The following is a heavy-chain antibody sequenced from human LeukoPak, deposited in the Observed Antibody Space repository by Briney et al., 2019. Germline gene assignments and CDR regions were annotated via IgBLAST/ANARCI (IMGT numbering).Heavy chain of an antibody. Sequence: KPSETLSLTCAVYGGSFSGYYWSWIRQPPGKGLEWIGEINHSGSTNYNPSLKRRVTISVDTSKNQFSLKLSSVTAADTAVYYCARGRRSRLRYFDWLTSAFDIWGQGTMVTVSS. V-gene: IGHV4-34*01. D-gene: IGHD3-9*01. CDR1: GGSFSGYY. CDR2: INHSGST. J-gene: IGHJ3*02. CDR3: ARGRRSRLRYFDWLTSAFDI.